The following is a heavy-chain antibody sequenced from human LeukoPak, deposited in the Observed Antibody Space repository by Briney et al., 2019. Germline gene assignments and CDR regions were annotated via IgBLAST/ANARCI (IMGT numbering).Heavy chain of an antibody. J-gene: IGHJ6*02. CDR2: VRPSGSII. V-gene: IGHV3-48*04. D-gene: IGHD3-10*01. Sequence: GGSLRLSCAASGFTFSRYGMNWVRQAPGEGLEWGSYVSYVRPSGSIIYYRDSVKGRFTISRDNAKNSLHLQMNSLRAEDTAVYYCARDGGSYYDYYYYGMDVWGQGTTVTVSS. CDR1: GFTFSRYG. CDR3: ARDGGSYYDYYYYGMDV.